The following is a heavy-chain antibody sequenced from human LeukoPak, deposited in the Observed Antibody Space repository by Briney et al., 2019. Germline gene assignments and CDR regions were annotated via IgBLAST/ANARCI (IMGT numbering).Heavy chain of an antibody. D-gene: IGHD4-23*01. CDR3: ARFDYGGNLGFDY. V-gene: IGHV3-33*01. Sequence: PGGSQRLPCAASGFTFSSYGMHWVRQAPGKGLEWVAVIWYDGSNKYYADSVKGRFTISRDNSKNTLYLQMNSLRAEDTAVYYCARFDYGGNLGFDYWGQGTLLTVSS. J-gene: IGHJ4*02. CDR2: IWYDGSNK. CDR1: GFTFSSYG.